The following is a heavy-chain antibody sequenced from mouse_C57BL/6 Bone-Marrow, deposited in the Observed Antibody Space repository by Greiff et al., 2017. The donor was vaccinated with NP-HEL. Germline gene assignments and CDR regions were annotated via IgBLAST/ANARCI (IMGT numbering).Heavy chain of an antibody. CDR3: ARKAYYGRSYEFAY. Sequence: VQLQQPGAELVKPGASVKLSCKASGYTFTTYWMQWVKQRPGQGLEWIGEIDPSDSYTNYNQKFTGKARLTVDTSSSTANMQLSSLTSEDSAVYYCARKAYYGRSYEFAYWGQGTLVTVSA. D-gene: IGHD1-1*01. J-gene: IGHJ3*01. CDR1: GYTFTTYW. V-gene: IGHV1-50*01. CDR2: IDPSDSYT.